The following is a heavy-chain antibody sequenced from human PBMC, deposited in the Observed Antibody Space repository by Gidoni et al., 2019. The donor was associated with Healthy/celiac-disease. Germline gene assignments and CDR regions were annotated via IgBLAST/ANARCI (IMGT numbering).Heavy chain of an antibody. CDR3: ARDRTLYDFWSGYYSTYYYYGMDV. V-gene: IGHV1-46*01. CDR1: GYTFTSYS. D-gene: IGHD3-3*01. Sequence: QVQLVQSGAEVKKPGASVKVSCKASGYTFTSYSMPWVRQAPGQGLEWMGIINPSGGSTSYAQKFQGRVTMTRDTSTSTVYMELSSLRSEDTAVYYCARDRTLYDFWSGYYSTYYYYGMDVWGQGTTVTVSS. CDR2: INPSGGST. J-gene: IGHJ6*02.